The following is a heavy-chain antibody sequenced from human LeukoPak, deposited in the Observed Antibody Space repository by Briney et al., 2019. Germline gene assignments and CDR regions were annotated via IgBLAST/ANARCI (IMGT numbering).Heavy chain of an antibody. CDR2: ISAYNGNT. CDR1: GYTFTSYG. J-gene: IGHJ4*02. V-gene: IGHV1-18*01. CDR3: ARDGVAAGPFPYSSGWSYFDY. Sequence: GASVKVSCKASGYTFTSYGISWVRQAPGQGLEWMGWISAYNGNTNYAQKLQGRVTMTTDTSTSTAYMELRSLRSDDTAVYYCARDGVAAGPFPYSSGWSYFDYWGQGTLVTVSS. D-gene: IGHD6-19*01.